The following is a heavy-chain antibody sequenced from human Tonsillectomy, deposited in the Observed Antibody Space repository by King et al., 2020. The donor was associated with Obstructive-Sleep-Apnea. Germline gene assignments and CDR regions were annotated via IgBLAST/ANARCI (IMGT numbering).Heavy chain of an antibody. CDR2: IKKDGSEK. D-gene: IGHD3-9*01. V-gene: IGHV3-7*03. J-gene: IGHJ3*01. Sequence: DVQLVESGGGLVQPGGSLRLSCEASGFTFSSYGMSWVRQTPGKGLEWVANIKKDGSEKYYVDSVRGRFTISRDNAKNSLYLQMNSLRTEDTAVYYCARDRGYDSLTDHHSDDIDLWGQGTMVTVAS. CDR1: GFTFSSYG. CDR3: ARDRGYDSLTDHHSDDIDL.